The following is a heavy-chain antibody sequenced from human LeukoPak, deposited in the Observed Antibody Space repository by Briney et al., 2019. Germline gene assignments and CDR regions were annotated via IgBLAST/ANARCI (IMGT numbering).Heavy chain of an antibody. V-gene: IGHV1-2*02. Sequence: GASVKVSCKASGYTFTGYYMHWVRQAPGQGLEWMGWINPNSGGTNYAQKFQGRVTMTRDTSISTAYMELSRLRSDDTAVYYCARGRPKNYVYYYYYYGMDAWGQGTTVTVSS. CDR1: GYTFTGYY. CDR2: INPNSGGT. D-gene: IGHD1-7*01. J-gene: IGHJ6*02. CDR3: ARGRPKNYVYYYYYYGMDA.